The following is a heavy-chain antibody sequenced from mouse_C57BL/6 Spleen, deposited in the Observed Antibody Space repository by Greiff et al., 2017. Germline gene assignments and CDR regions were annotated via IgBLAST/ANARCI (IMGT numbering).Heavy chain of an antibody. CDR3: TDGYWNY. CDR1: GYTFTDYE. CDR2: IDPETGGT. J-gene: IGHJ2*01. Sequence: QVQLQQSGAELVRPGASVTLSYKASGYTFTDYEMHWVKQTPVHGLEWIGAIDPETGGTAYNQKFKGKAILTADKSSSTAYMELRSLTSEDSAVYYCTDGYWNYWGQGTTLTVSS. V-gene: IGHV1-15*01. D-gene: IGHD2-3*01.